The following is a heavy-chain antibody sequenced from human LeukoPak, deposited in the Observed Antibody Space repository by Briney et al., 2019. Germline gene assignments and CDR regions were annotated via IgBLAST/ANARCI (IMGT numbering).Heavy chain of an antibody. Sequence: ASVKVSCKASGGTFSSYAISWVRQAPGQGLEWMGRIIPILGIANYAQKFQGSVTITADKSTSTAYMELSSLRSEDTAVYYCARDGAAAGRRNYYYGMDVWGQGTTVTVSS. D-gene: IGHD6-13*01. V-gene: IGHV1-69*04. CDR3: ARDGAAAGRRNYYYGMDV. J-gene: IGHJ6*02. CDR2: IIPILGIA. CDR1: GGTFSSYA.